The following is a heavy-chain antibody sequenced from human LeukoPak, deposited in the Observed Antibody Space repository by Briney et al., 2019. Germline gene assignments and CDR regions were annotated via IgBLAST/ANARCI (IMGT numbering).Heavy chain of an antibody. V-gene: IGHV4-34*01. J-gene: IGHJ5*02. D-gene: IGHD6-13*01. Sequence: AGTLSLTCAVYGGSFSGYYWNWIRQPPGKGLEWIGEINNSGSTKYNPAIKSGVTISLETYTNQFSLKLTTVTAADTRVYYCARLYVGGYSRSTTYNWFDPWGQGTLVTVSS. CDR1: GGSFSGYY. CDR2: INNSGST. CDR3: ARLYVGGYSRSTTYNWFDP.